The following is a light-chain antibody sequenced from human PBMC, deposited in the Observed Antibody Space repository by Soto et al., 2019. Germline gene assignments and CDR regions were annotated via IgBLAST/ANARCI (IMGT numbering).Light chain of an antibody. Sequence: QSVLTQPPSVSGAPGQTVTISCTGSNSNIGVGFDVHWYQQIPGTARKLVLYGNNIRPSGVPDRFSGSRSGSSASLAITGLQAEDEADYYCQSYDSSLTGSVFGTGTKVTVX. J-gene: IGLJ1*01. CDR3: QSYDSSLTGSV. CDR2: GNN. CDR1: NSNIGVGFD. V-gene: IGLV1-40*01.